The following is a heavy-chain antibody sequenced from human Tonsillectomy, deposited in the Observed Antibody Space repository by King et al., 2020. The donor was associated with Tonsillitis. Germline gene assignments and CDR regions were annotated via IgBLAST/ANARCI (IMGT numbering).Heavy chain of an antibody. CDR1: GFPFNNYA. D-gene: IGHD1-26*01. J-gene: IGHJ3*02. Sequence: VQLVESGGGLVQPGGSLRLSCAASGFPFNNYAMSWVRQPPGKGLEWVSAISGSGGSTYYADSVKGRFTISRDNSKNTQYLQMNSLRDEDTAVYYCAKELGDEVGDGFDIWGQGTMVTVSS. CDR3: AKELGDEVGDGFDI. V-gene: IGHV3-23*04. CDR2: ISGSGGST.